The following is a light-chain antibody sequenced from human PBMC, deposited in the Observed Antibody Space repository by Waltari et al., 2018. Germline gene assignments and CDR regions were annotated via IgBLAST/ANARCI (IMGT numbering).Light chain of an antibody. J-gene: IGLJ1*01. Sequence: SYELTQPPSVSVSPGQTASITCSGDKLGEQYAFWYPQKPGPSPVLVIYQDSKRPSGIPERFSGSNSGNTATLTISGTQAMDEADYYCQAWDSSTLYVFGTGTKVTVL. CDR2: QDS. CDR1: KLGEQY. CDR3: QAWDSSTLYV. V-gene: IGLV3-1*01.